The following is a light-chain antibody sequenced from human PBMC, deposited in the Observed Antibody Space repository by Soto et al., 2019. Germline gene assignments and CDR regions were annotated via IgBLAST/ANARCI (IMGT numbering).Light chain of an antibody. V-gene: IGKV3-20*01. CDR1: QSVSNNY. Sequence: EFVLTPSPGTLSLSPVERATLSCMASQSVSNNYLAWYQQKPGQAPRLLIYGASNRATGIPDRFSGSGSGTDFTLTISRLEPEDFAVYYCQQYGSSGTFGQGNKVDIK. J-gene: IGKJ1*01. CDR3: QQYGSSGT. CDR2: GAS.